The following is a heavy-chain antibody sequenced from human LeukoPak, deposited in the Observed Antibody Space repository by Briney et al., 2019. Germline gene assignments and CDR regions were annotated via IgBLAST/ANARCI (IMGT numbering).Heavy chain of an antibody. V-gene: IGHV4-39*01. CDR3: AGIYGDYVQGYFDY. Sequence: PSETLSLTCTVSDGSISSRTYYWGWIRQPPGTGLEWVGNIYYSGSTYYSPSLKSRVTISVDTSKNQFSLRLSSVTAADTAVYYCAGIYGDYVQGYFDYWGQGTLVTVSS. D-gene: IGHD4-17*01. J-gene: IGHJ4*02. CDR1: DGSISSRTYY. CDR2: IYYSGST.